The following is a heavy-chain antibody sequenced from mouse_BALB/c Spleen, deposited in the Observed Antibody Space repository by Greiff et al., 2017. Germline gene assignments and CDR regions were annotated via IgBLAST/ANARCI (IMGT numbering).Heavy chain of an antibody. J-gene: IGHJ4*01. Sequence: VQRVESGPDLVAPSQSLSITCTVSGFSLTSYGVHWVRQPPGKGLEWLVVIWSDGSTTYNSALKSRLSISKDNSKSQVFLKMNSLQTDDTAMYYCAKHGYYGSSWKNAMDYWGQGTSVTVSS. CDR2: IWSDGST. CDR3: AKHGYYGSSWKNAMDY. CDR1: GFSLTSYG. D-gene: IGHD1-1*01. V-gene: IGHV2-6-2*01.